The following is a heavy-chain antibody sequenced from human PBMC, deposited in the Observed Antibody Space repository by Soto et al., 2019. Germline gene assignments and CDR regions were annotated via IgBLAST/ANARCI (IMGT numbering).Heavy chain of an antibody. J-gene: IGHJ6*03. CDR2: IYYSGST. Sequence: SGTLSLTCAVSGGSVSSYCWSLIRQPQGKGLEWIGYIYYSGSTNYNPSLKSRVTISVDTSKNQFSLKLSSVTAADTAVYYCARQRVAVSSSCYMDVCGKGTTVTVSS. V-gene: IGHV4-59*08. CDR3: ARQRVAVSSSCYMDV. D-gene: IGHD2-8*01. CDR1: GGSVSSYC.